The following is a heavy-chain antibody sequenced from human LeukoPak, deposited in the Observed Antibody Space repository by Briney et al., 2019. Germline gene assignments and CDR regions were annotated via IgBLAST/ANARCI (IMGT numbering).Heavy chain of an antibody. J-gene: IGHJ5*02. CDR3: ARDDILTGYAFDP. Sequence: ASVKVSCTASGYTFTSYAMHWVRQAPGQRLEWMGWINAGNGNTKYSQKFQGRVTITRDTSASTAYMELSSLRSEDTAVYYCARDDILTGYAFDPWGQGTLVTVSS. CDR1: GYTFTSYA. D-gene: IGHD3-9*01. V-gene: IGHV1-3*01. CDR2: INAGNGNT.